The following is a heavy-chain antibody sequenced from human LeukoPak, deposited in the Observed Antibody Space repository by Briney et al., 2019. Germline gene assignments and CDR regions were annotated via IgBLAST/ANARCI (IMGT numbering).Heavy chain of an antibody. D-gene: IGHD6-19*01. J-gene: IGHJ4*02. CDR1: GFSFAAEY. CDR3: ARSRGAGPGAYFDY. V-gene: IGHV3-11*03. CDR2: ISNSGHYT. Sequence: NPGGSLRLSCAVSGFSFAAEYMSWIRQAPGQGLEWGSYISNSGHYTNYADSVEGRFTISRDNAENSLYLQMSSLRAEDTAVYYCARSRGAGPGAYFDYWGQGTLVTVTS.